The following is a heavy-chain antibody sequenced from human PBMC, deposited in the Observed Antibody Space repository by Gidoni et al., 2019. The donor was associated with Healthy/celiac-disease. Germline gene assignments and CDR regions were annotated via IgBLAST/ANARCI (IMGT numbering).Heavy chain of an antibody. CDR1: GGYCSGYY. CDR2: INHSGST. J-gene: IGHJ3*02. D-gene: IGHD2-2*01. V-gene: IGHV4-34*01. Sequence: QVQIQPWGAGLLKPSETLSLTCAVYGGYCSGYYWSWIRQPPGKGLEWSGEINHSGSTNYNPSLKSRVTISVDTSKNQFSLKLSSVTAADTAVYYCAREDQLLSPGAFDIWGQGTMVTVSS. CDR3: AREDQLLSPGAFDI.